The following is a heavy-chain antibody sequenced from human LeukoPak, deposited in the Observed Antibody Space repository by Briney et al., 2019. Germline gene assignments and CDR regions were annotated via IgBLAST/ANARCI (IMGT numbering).Heavy chain of an antibody. CDR2: IIPIFGTA. V-gene: IGHV1-69*13. J-gene: IGHJ5*02. CDR3: ARDPSLYGSGSYVFDP. D-gene: IGHD3-10*01. Sequence: ASVKVSCKASGGTFSSYAISWVRQAPGQGLEWMGGIIPIFGTANYAQKFQGRVTITADESMSTAYMELSSLRSEDTAVYYCARDPSLYGSGSYVFDPWGQGTLVTVSS. CDR1: GGTFSSYA.